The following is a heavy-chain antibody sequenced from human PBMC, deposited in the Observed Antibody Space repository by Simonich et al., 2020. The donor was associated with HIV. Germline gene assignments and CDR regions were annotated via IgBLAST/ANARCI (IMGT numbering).Heavy chain of an antibody. CDR1: GYTFTGYY. V-gene: IGHV1-2*06. J-gene: IGHJ2*01. D-gene: IGHD6-19*01. CDR2: INPNSGGI. CDR3: ARSSLTLAGYWYFDL. Sequence: QVQLVQSGAEVKKPGASVKVSCKSSGYTFTGYYIHWVRPAPGQGLEWMGRINPNSGGINYVQKFQGRVTMTRDTSLSPAYMELSRLRSDDTAVYYCARSSLTLAGYWYFDLWGRGTLVTVSS.